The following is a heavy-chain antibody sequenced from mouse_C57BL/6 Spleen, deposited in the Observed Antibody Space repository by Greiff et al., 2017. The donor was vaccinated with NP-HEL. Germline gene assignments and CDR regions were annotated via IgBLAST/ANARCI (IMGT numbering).Heavy chain of an antibody. D-gene: IGHD2-4*01. Sequence: EVNVVESGGGLVQPGGSLKLSCAASGFTFSDYYMYWVRQTPEKRLEWVAYISNGGGSTYYPDTVKGRFTISRDNAKNTLYLQMSRLKSEDTAMYYCARQKYYDYNWYFDVWGTGTTVTVSS. J-gene: IGHJ1*03. V-gene: IGHV5-12*01. CDR1: GFTFSDYY. CDR3: ARQKYYDYNWYFDV. CDR2: ISNGGGST.